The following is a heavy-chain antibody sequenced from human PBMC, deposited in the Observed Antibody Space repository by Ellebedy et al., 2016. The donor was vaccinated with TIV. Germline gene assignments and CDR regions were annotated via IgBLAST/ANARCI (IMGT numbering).Heavy chain of an antibody. CDR1: GYTFTSYA. CDR2: INAGNGNT. Sequence: ASVKVSXXASGYTFTSYAMHWVRQAPGQRLEWMGWINAGNGNTKYSQKFQGRVTITRDTSASTAYMELTSLISDDTALYYCASGRARYEIDYWGQGTLVTVSS. J-gene: IGHJ4*02. V-gene: IGHV1-3*01. CDR3: ASGRARYEIDY. D-gene: IGHD2-2*01.